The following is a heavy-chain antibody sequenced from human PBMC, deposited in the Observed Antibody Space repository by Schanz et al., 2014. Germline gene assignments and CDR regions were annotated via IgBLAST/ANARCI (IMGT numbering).Heavy chain of an antibody. CDR1: GFPFSDYF. CDR2: INTGSNYI. J-gene: IGHJ4*02. D-gene: IGHD6-13*01. CDR3: AKSQGSSFDS. Sequence: QVQLVDSGGGLVKPGGSLRLSCTASGFPFSDYFMAWVRQARGKGLEWISFINTGSNYINYADSVKGRFTISRDNSKNTLYLQMNSLRAEDTAVYYCAKSQGSSFDSWGQGTLVTVSS. V-gene: IGHV3-11*05.